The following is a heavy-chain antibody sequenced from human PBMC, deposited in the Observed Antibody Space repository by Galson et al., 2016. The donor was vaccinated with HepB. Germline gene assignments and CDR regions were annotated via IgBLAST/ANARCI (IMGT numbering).Heavy chain of an antibody. CDR1: GGSISSSSHY. V-gene: IGHV4-39*01. CDR3: ARGHYSTSWEGNY. D-gene: IGHD6-13*01. Sequence: ETLSLTCTVPGGSISSSSHYWGWFRPPPGKGLAWLVLLFSRGPPPSHPSLKSRATIAVATSPTQFSLRLTSATAADTAVYYCARGHYSTSWEGNYWGQGTLVTVSS. CDR2: LFSRGPP. J-gene: IGHJ4*02.